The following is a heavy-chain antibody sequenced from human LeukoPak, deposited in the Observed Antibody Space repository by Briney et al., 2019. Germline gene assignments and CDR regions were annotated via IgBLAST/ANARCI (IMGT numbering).Heavy chain of an antibody. D-gene: IGHD5-18*01. CDR3: ARVRVQLWPPYYMDV. CDR1: GGSISSGDYY. Sequence: MPSETLSLTCTVSGGSISSGDYYWSWIRQPPGKGLEWIGYIYYSGSTYYNPSLKSRVTISVDTSKNQFSLKLSPVTAADTAVYYCARVRVQLWPPYYMDVWGKGTTVTVSS. V-gene: IGHV4-30-4*08. J-gene: IGHJ6*03. CDR2: IYYSGST.